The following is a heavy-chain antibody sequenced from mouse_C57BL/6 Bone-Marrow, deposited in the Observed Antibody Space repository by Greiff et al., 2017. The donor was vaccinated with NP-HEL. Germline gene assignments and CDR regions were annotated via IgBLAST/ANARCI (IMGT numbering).Heavy chain of an antibody. Sequence: VQLQQPGAELVKPGASVKLSCKASGYTFTSYWMHWVKQRPGQGLEWIGMIHPSSGSTNYNEKFKSKATLTVDKSSSTAYMQLSSLTSEDSAVYYFANPYTTPFFAYWGQGTTLTVSS. CDR2: IHPSSGST. CDR1: GYTFTSYW. J-gene: IGHJ2*01. CDR3: ANPYTTPFFAY. D-gene: IGHD1-1*01. V-gene: IGHV1-64*01.